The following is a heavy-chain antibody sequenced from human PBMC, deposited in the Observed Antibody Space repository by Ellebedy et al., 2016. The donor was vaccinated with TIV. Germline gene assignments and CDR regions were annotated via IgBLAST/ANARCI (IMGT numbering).Heavy chain of an antibody. V-gene: IGHV4-39*02. D-gene: IGHD3/OR15-3a*01. CDR3: ARGVHFGLVFIPFDL. CDR2: ISSGGIT. CDR1: GVSISNSAYY. J-gene: IGHJ5*02. Sequence: SETLSLTXNVSGVSISNSAYYWGWIRQPPGERLEWIGNISSGGITHYNPALASRAHISLDSSRNHFSLTLSSVTAADTALYYCARGVHFGLVFIPFDLWGQGTLVTVTA.